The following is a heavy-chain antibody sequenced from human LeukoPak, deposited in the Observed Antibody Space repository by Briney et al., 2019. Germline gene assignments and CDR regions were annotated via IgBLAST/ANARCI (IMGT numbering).Heavy chain of an antibody. CDR3: ARGTLYSGWSYYFDY. J-gene: IGHJ4*02. CDR1: GYSISSGYY. Sequence: PSETLSLTCTVSGYSISSGYYWGWIRQPPGKGLEWIGSIYHSGSTYYNPSLKSRVTISVDTSKNQFSLKLSSVNAADTAVYYCARGTLYSGWSYYFDYWGQGSQVTVSS. V-gene: IGHV4-38-2*02. CDR2: IYHSGST. D-gene: IGHD6-19*01.